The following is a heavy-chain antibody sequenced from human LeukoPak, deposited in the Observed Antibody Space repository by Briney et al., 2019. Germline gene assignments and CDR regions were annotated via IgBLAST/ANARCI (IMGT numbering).Heavy chain of an antibody. Sequence: ASVKVSCKASGYTFTSYYMQWVRQAPGQELEWMGIINPSDGTTYYIQKFQGRVTITRDTSTSTVYMELSSLRSGDTAIYYCARVFCGGGTCYSRGLIDSWGQGTLVTVSS. D-gene: IGHD2-15*01. V-gene: IGHV1-46*01. CDR3: ARVFCGGGTCYSRGLIDS. J-gene: IGHJ4*02. CDR2: INPSDGTT. CDR1: GYTFTSYY.